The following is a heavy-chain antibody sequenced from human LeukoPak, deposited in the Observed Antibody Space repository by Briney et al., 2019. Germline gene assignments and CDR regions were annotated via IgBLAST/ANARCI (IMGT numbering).Heavy chain of an antibody. CDR1: GYTFTGYY. Sequence: ASVKVSCKASGYTFTGYYMHWVRQAPGQGREWLGGRNPNSGGTNYAQKFQGRVTMTRDTSISTAYMELSRLRSDATAVYYCARPAYCGGDCYDWFDPWGQGTLVTVSS. V-gene: IGHV1-2*02. CDR3: ARPAYCGGDCYDWFDP. D-gene: IGHD2-21*02. CDR2: RNPNSGGT. J-gene: IGHJ5*02.